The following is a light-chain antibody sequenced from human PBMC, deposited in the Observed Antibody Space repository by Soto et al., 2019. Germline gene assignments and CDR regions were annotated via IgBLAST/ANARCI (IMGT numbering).Light chain of an antibody. V-gene: IGKV3-20*01. CDR1: QSVSSGH. CDR3: QQYGHSLWT. J-gene: IGKJ1*01. Sequence: EIVLTQSPATLSLSPGETASLSFMASQSVSSGHLAWYQQQPGQAPRLLIYGASSRATGIPDRFSGSGSGTDVTLTISRLEPEDYAVYYCQQYGHSLWTFGQGTKVDIK. CDR2: GAS.